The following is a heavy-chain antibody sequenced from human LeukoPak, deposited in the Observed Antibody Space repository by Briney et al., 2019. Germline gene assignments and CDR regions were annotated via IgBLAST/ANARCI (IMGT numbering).Heavy chain of an antibody. CDR3: ARGSHSSSLGFDY. V-gene: IGHV3-21*01. CDR2: ISSSSSYI. D-gene: IGHD6-13*01. J-gene: IGHJ4*02. Sequence: GGSLRLSCAASGFTFSSYSMNWVRQAPGKGLEWVSSISSSSSYIYYADSVKGRFTISRDNAKNSLYLQMNSLRAVDTAVYYCARGSHSSSLGFDYWGQGTLVTVSS. CDR1: GFTFSSYS.